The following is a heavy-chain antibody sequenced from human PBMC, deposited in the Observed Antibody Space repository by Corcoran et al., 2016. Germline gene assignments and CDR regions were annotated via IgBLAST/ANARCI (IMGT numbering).Heavy chain of an antibody. CDR2: INPNSGGT. CDR1: GYTFTGYY. CDR3: ARETPRDGGHEVDS. J-gene: IGHJ4*02. Sequence: QVQLVQSGAEEKKPGASVKVSCPASGYTFTGYYIHWVRQAPGHGLEWMGWINPNSGGTNYGQKFQGRVTMTRDTSISPAYMELSRLTSDDTALYYWARETPRDGGHEVDSWGQGTLVTVSS. V-gene: IGHV1-2*02.